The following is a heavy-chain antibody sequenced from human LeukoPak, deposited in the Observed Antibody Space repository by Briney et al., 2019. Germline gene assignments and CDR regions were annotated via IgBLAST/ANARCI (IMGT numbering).Heavy chain of an antibody. J-gene: IGHJ4*02. CDR3: ARARGYGDFYFDY. CDR1: GFTFSSYE. V-gene: IGHV3-21*01. D-gene: IGHD4-17*01. Sequence: GGSLRLSCAASGFTFSSYEMNWVRQAPGKGLEWVSSISSSSSYIYYADSVKGRFTISRDNAKNSLYLQMNSLRAEDTAVYYCARARGYGDFYFDYWGQGTLVTVSS. CDR2: ISSSSSYI.